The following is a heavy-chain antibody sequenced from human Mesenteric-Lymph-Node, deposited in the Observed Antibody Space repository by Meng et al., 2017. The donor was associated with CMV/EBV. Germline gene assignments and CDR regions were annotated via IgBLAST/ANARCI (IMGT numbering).Heavy chain of an antibody. V-gene: IGHV1-18*01. CDR2: ISGYNGNT. Sequence: ASVKVSCKAFGYTFTNYDIKWVRQAPGQGLEWMGWISGYNGNTNYAQKFQGRVTMTTDTSTSTAYMELRSLRSDDTAVYYCARDLGRIQLWLLLDSWGQGTLVTVSS. CDR1: GYTFTNYD. D-gene: IGHD5-18*01. J-gene: IGHJ4*02. CDR3: ARDLGRIQLWLLLDS.